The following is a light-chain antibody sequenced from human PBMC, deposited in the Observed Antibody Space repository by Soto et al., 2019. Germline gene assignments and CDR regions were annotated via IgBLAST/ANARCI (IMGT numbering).Light chain of an antibody. J-gene: IGKJ5*01. CDR1: QSVSSNY. Sequence: EIVMTQSPATLSVSPGERATLSCRASQSVSSNYLAWYQQKHGQPPRLLMYGASTRATGIPARFSGSGSGTDLTISISRLEAEDVAVYYGQQYVRAPITFGQGTRLDIK. CDR2: GAS. CDR3: QQYVRAPIT. V-gene: IGKV3-20*01.